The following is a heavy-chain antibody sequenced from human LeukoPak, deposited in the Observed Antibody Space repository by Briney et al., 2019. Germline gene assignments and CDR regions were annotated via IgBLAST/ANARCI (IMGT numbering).Heavy chain of an antibody. CDR3: AKAGNFGVVITNYFDY. Sequence: GRSLRLYCAASGFTFSSYGMHWVRQAPGKGLEWVAVIWYDGSKKYYADSVKGRFTISRDNSKNTLYLQMNSLRAEDTAVYYCAKAGNFGVVITNYFDYWGQGTLVTVSS. V-gene: IGHV3-33*06. J-gene: IGHJ4*02. CDR1: GFTFSSYG. CDR2: IWYDGSKK. D-gene: IGHD3-3*01.